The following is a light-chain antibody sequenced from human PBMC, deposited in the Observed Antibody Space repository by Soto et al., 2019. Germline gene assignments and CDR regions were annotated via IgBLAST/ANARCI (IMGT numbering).Light chain of an antibody. CDR1: QSVSSY. CDR2: DAS. Sequence: IVFTHSPATPSFSPWERTTLSFRPSQSVSSYLAWYQQKPGQAPRLLIYDASNRATGIPARFSGSGSGTDFTLTISSLEPEDFAVYYCQQRSNWPPITFGQGTRLEIK. J-gene: IGKJ5*01. CDR3: QQRSNWPPIT. V-gene: IGKV3-11*01.